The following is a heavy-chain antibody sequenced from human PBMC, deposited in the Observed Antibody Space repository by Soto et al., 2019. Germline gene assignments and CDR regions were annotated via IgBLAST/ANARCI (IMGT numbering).Heavy chain of an antibody. CDR3: ARDRLSYSLDY. CDR2: ISAYNGNT. D-gene: IGHD1-26*01. CDR1: GYTVTSYG. Sequence: QVQLVQSGAEVKKPGASVKVSCKASGYTVTSYGISWVRQAPGQGLEWMGWISAYNGNTNYAQKLQGRVTMTTDTATSTDYMELRSLRSDDTAVYYWARDRLSYSLDYWGQGPLVTVSS. V-gene: IGHV1-18*01. J-gene: IGHJ4*02.